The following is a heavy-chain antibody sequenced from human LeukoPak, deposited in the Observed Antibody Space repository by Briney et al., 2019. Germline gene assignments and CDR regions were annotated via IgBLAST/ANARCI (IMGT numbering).Heavy chain of an antibody. Sequence: PTGGSLRLSCSASGFTFSSYAMHWVRQAPGKGLEWEAVISYDGSNKYYADSVKGRFTISRDNSKNTLYLQMNSLRAEDTAVYYCARGPLGPAAGPFDYWGQGTLVTVSS. J-gene: IGHJ4*02. CDR2: ISYDGSNK. CDR3: ARGPLGPAAGPFDY. V-gene: IGHV3-30-3*01. D-gene: IGHD6-13*01. CDR1: GFTFSSYA.